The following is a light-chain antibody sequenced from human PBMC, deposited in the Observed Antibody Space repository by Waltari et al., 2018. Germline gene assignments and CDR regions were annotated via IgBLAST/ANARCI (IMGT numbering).Light chain of an antibody. J-gene: IGKJ3*01. CDR3: QQYNSYSPLT. CDR2: KAS. V-gene: IGKV1-5*03. Sequence: DIQMTQSPSTLSASVGDSVTITCRASQSISSWLACYQQKPGKAPKLLIYKASYLESGVPSRFSGSGSGTEFTLTISSLQSDDFASYYCQQYNSYSPLTFGPGTKVDIK. CDR1: QSISSW.